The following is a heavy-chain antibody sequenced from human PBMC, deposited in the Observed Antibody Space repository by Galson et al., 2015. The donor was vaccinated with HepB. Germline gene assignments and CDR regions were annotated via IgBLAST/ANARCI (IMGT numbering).Heavy chain of an antibody. CDR2: MFHSGNT. V-gene: IGHV4-38-2*02. D-gene: IGHD2-15*01. CDR3: ARDPTVVVGATRRPGALDV. CDR1: GYSINSGYY. J-gene: IGHJ3*01. Sequence: ETLSLTCRVSGYSINSGYYWGWVRQPPGKGLEWIGSMFHSGNTYYNPSLKSRVTMSVDTTKNQFSLRLNSMTAADSAVYFCARDPTVVVGATRRPGALDVWGQGTMVTVSS.